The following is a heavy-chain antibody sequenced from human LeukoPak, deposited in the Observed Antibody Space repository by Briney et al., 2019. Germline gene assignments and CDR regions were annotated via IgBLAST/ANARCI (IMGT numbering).Heavy chain of an antibody. V-gene: IGHV1-18*01. Sequence: ASVKVSCKASGYTFTSYGISWVRQAPGQGLEWMGWISAYNGNTNYAQKLQGRVTMTTDTSTNTAYMELRSLRSDDTAVYYCARDAPLYCSGGSGYRWGEVDYWGQGTLVTVSS. CDR3: ARDAPLYCSGGSGYRWGEVDY. J-gene: IGHJ4*02. CDR1: GYTFTSYG. CDR2: ISAYNGNT. D-gene: IGHD2-15*01.